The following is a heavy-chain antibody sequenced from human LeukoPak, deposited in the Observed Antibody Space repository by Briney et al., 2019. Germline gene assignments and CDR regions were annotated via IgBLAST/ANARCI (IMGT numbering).Heavy chain of an antibody. V-gene: IGHV3-48*03. CDR1: GSTFSGYE. CDR3: ARDPVSEGYSYFDY. CDR2: ISRSGRTI. J-gene: IGHJ4*02. D-gene: IGHD4-11*01. Sequence: QPGGSLRLSCAASGSTFSGYEMNWVLQAPGKGLEWVSYISRSGRTIYDADSVKGRFTISRDNAKNSLYLQMNSLRAEDTAVYYCARDPVSEGYSYFDYWGQGTLVTVSS.